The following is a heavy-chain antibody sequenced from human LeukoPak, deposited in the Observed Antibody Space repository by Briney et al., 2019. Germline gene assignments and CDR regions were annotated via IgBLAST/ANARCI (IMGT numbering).Heavy chain of an antibody. CDR3: AKDRTVGASYWYFDL. CDR1: GFTFSNYG. CDR2: ISGTGGTT. J-gene: IGHJ2*01. Sequence: GGSLRLSCAASGFTFSNYGMNWVRQAPGKGLEWVSRISGTGGTTFYADSVKGRFTISRDSSKNTLFLHMNTLRAEDTAIYYCAKDRTVGASYWYFDLWGRGTLVTVSS. V-gene: IGHV3-23*01. D-gene: IGHD1-26*01.